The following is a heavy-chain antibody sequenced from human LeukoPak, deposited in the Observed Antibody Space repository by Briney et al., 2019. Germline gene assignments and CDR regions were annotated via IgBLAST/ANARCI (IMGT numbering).Heavy chain of an antibody. V-gene: IGHV4-61*03. CDR2: IGYSGTT. CDR3: ARGYRNNWRFDS. D-gene: IGHD1-1*01. CDR1: GGSVRSDSNY. J-gene: IGHJ4*02. Sequence: SETLSLTCTVSGGSVRSDSNYWSWIRQPPGKGLEWIGYIGYSGTTDYNPSLKSRVTMSLGTSKDDLSLKLDSVTAADTAVYFCARGYRNNWRFDSWGQGTLVTVSS.